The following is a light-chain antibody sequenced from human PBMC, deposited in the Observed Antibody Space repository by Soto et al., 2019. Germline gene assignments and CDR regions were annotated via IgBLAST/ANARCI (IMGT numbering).Light chain of an antibody. CDR3: LQHNSWPRT. CDR2: GAS. J-gene: IGKJ1*01. V-gene: IGKV3-15*01. CDR1: QSVSTN. Sequence: EIVMTQSPATLSVSPGERATLSCRASQSVSTNLAWYQQKPGQAPRLLIFGASTRATDVPARFSGSGSGTELTLTISSLQSEDFAVYYCLQHNSWPRTFGQRDQVGS.